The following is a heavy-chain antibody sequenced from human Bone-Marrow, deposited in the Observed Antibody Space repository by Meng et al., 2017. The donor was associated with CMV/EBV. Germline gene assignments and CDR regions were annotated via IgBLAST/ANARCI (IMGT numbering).Heavy chain of an antibody. CDR1: GFTFRSSW. Sequence: GESLKISCAASGFTFRSSWMNWVRQVPGKGPVWIAHINSDESYAAYVDSVKGRFTISRDNARNTLFLQMNSLRAEDSAVYYCARDLRGTTATGTYFDYWGQGTLVTVSS. CDR2: INSDESYA. V-gene: IGHV3-74*01. J-gene: IGHJ4*02. D-gene: IGHD1-1*01. CDR3: ARDLRGTTATGTYFDY.